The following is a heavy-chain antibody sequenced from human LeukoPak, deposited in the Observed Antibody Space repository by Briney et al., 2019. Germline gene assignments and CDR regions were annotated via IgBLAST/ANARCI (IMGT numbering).Heavy chain of an antibody. CDR1: GFTFSKAW. CDR3: TTDRADF. CDR2: IKSKPDGGTT. Sequence: GGSLRLSCAASGFTFSKAWMTWVRQAPGKGLEWVGRIKSKPDGGTTDYAAPVTGRFTISRDDSKNTLYLQMNSLKTEDTALYYCTTDRADFWGQGTLVTVSS. J-gene: IGHJ4*02. V-gene: IGHV3-15*01.